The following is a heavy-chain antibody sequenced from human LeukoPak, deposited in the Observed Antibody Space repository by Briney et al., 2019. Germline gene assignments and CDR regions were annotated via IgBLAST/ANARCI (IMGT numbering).Heavy chain of an antibody. V-gene: IGHV1-8*01. CDR1: GYTFTSYD. D-gene: IGHD3-10*01. CDR3: ARDSPARGDPPPH. CDR2: MNPNSGNT. Sequence: GTSVKVSCKASGYTFTSYDINWVRQATGQGLEWMGWMNPNSGNTGYAQKFQDRVTMTGNTSISTAYMELSSLRSEDTAVYYCARDSPARGDPPPHWGQGTLVTVSS. J-gene: IGHJ1*01.